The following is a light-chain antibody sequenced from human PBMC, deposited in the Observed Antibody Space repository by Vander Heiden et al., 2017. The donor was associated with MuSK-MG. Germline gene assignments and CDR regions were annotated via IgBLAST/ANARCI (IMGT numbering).Light chain of an antibody. V-gene: IGKV3-20*01. CDR1: QSVSSNK. J-gene: IGKJ1*01. Sequence: ESVLTQSPDTLSLSPGERATLSCRASQSVSSNKLAWYQQKPGQAPRVLIYGASSRATGIPDRFSGSGSGTDFALTISRLEPEDFAVYYCQQYGSSPWTFGLGTKVEIK. CDR3: QQYGSSPWT. CDR2: GAS.